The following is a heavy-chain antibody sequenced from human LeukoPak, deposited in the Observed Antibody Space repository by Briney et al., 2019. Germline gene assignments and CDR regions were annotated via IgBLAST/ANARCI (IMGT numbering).Heavy chain of an antibody. D-gene: IGHD1-26*01. J-gene: IGHJ3*02. V-gene: IGHV3-11*01. CDR1: GFSFSDYY. CDR3: ASAIYSGSYSGAFDI. Sequence: GGSLRLSCAASGFSFSDYYMSGLCQAPGKGLEWVSYISSSGSTIYYADSVKGRFTISRDNAKNSLYLQMNSLRAEDTAVYYCASAIYSGSYSGAFDIWGQGTMVTVSS. CDR2: ISSSGSTI.